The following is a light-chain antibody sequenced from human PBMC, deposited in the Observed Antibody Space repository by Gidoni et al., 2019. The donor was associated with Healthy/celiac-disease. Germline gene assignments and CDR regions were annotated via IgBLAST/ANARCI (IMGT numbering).Light chain of an antibody. Sequence: DILMTQSPDSLAVSLGERATINCKSSQRVLYSPNNKNYLACDQQKPGQPPKLLIYWASTRESGVPDRFSGSGSGTDFTLTISSLQAEDVAVYYCQQYYSTPRTFGPGTKVDIK. J-gene: IGKJ3*01. CDR1: QRVLYSPNNKNY. CDR3: QQYYSTPRT. V-gene: IGKV4-1*01. CDR2: WAS.